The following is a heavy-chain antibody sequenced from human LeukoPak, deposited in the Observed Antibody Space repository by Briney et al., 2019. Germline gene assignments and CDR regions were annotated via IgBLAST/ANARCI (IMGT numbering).Heavy chain of an antibody. Sequence: GGSLRLSCAASGFTFSTYWMHWVRQAPGKGLVWVSGIRSDGSSTIYADSVKGRFTISGDNARNTLYLQVNSLRAEDTAVYYCARDSSGWGFDYWGQGSLVTVSS. CDR2: IRSDGSST. CDR1: GFTFSTYW. CDR3: ARDSSGWGFDY. J-gene: IGHJ4*02. D-gene: IGHD6-25*01. V-gene: IGHV3-74*01.